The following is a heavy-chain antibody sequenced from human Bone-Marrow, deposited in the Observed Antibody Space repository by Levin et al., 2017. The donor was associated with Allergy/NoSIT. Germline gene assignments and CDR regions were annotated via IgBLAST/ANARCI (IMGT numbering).Heavy chain of an antibody. J-gene: IGHJ6*02. CDR3: ARDNSIFNGDYGDPHYYYYYGMDV. Sequence: LSLTCAASGFTFRSYGMHWVRQAPGKGLEWVAVIWYDGSNKYYADSVKGRFTISRDNSKNTLYLQMNSLRAEDTAVYYCARDNSIFNGDYGDPHYYYYYGMDVWGQGTTVTVSS. V-gene: IGHV3-33*01. D-gene: IGHD4-17*01. CDR2: IWYDGSNK. CDR1: GFTFRSYG.